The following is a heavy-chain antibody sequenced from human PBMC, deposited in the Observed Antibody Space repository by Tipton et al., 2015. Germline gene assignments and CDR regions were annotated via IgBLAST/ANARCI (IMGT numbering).Heavy chain of an antibody. D-gene: IGHD2-15*01. J-gene: IGHJ4*02. CDR2: VYYTGST. CDR1: GGPITSSAYY. Sequence: PGLVKPSETLSLTCTVSGGPITSSAYYWGWIRQPPGKGLEWIVSVYYTGSTSYNPSLKSRVTISVDTSKNQFSLKLSSVTAADTAAYYCADPLYCSGGGCYPSGYWGQGTLVTVSS. V-gene: IGHV4-39*01. CDR3: ADPLYCSGGGCYPSGY.